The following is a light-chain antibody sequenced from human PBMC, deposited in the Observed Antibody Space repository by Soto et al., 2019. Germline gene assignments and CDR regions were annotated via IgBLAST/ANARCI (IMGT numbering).Light chain of an antibody. CDR1: QSLTTD. V-gene: IGKV3-15*01. CDR2: GAS. CDR3: QPYTNWPRT. Sequence: EIVMTQSPATLSLSPGERATLSCRASQSLTTDLAWYQQRPGQPPRLLIYGASTRATDFPARFSGSGSGTEFTLTISSLQSEDSAVYYCQPYTNWPRTVGQVTKVEIK. J-gene: IGKJ1*01.